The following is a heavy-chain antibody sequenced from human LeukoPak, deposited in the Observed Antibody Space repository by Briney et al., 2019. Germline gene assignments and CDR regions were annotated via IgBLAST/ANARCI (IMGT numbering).Heavy chain of an antibody. V-gene: IGHV4-4*07. CDR3: ARDEADYYDSSGYYYNWFDP. CDR2: IYTSGST. J-gene: IGHJ5*02. CDR1: GGSTSSYY. Sequence: SETLSLTCTVSGGSTSSYYWSWIRQPAGKGLEWIGRIYTSGSTNYNPSLKSRVTMSVDTSKNQFSLKLSSVTAADTAVYYCARDEADYYDSSGYYYNWFDPWGQGTLVTVSS. D-gene: IGHD3-22*01.